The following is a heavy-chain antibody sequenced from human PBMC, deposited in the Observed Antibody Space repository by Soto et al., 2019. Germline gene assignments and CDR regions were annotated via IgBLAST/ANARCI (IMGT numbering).Heavy chain of an antibody. CDR2: IYSGGST. CDR3: ASGDEYAFDI. V-gene: IGHV3-66*01. D-gene: IGHD3-10*01. J-gene: IGHJ3*02. CDR1: GFTVSSNY. Sequence: EVQLVESGGGLVQPGGSLRLSCAASGFTVSSNYMSWVRQAPGKGLEWGSVIYSGGSTYYADSVKGRFTISRDNSKNTLYLQMISLRDEDTAVYYCASGDEYAFDIWGQGTMVTVSS.